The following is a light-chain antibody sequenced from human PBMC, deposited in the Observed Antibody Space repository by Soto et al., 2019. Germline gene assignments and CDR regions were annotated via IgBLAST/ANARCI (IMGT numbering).Light chain of an antibody. J-gene: IGLJ1*01. CDR2: SNN. V-gene: IGLV1-44*01. CDR3: AAWDDSLNGYV. Sequence: QSVLTQPPSVSGAPGQRVTISCTGSYSNIGGNAVNWYQQLPGTAPKVLIYSNNQRPSGVPDRFSGSKSGTSASLAISGLQSEDEADYYCAAWDDSLNGYVFGTGTKVTVL. CDR1: YSNIGGNA.